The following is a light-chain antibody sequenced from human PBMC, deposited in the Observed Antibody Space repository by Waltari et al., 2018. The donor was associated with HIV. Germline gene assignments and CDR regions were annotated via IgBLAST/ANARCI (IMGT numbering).Light chain of an antibody. V-gene: IGKV3-20*01. CDR3: QQYRSTPGT. J-gene: IGKJ1*01. Sequence: DIVLTQSPDTLSLSPGERATLSCGATESVTSTYVAWYQQKPGQAPRLLIYGASSRATGIPDRFRGSGSGTEFTLTINRLEPEDFAVYFCQQYRSTPGTFGQGTKVEIK. CDR2: GAS. CDR1: ESVTSTY.